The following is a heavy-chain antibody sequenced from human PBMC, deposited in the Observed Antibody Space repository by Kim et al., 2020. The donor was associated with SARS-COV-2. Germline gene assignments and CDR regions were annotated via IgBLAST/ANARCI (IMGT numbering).Heavy chain of an antibody. Sequence: SETLSLTCTVSGGSISSYYWSWIRQPAGKGLEWIGRIYTSGSTNYNPSLKSRVTMSVDTSKNQFSLKLSTVTAADTAVYYCARGGADRGWWLVHFEYWGQGTLVTVSS. V-gene: IGHV4-4*07. CDR3: ARGGADRGWWLVHFEY. CDR1: GGSISSYY. CDR2: IYTSGST. J-gene: IGHJ4*02. D-gene: IGHD6-19*01.